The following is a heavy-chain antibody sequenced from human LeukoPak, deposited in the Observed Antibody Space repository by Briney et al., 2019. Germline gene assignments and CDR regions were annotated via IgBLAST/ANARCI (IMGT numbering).Heavy chain of an antibody. Sequence: ASVKVSCKAFGYTFTSNYMHWVRQAPGQGPEWMGWINPNSGGTKYAQNFQGRVTMTRDTSINTAYMELSSLTSDDTAVYYCARSQESCSGGTCPGDYWGQGTLVTVSS. CDR1: GYTFTSNY. V-gene: IGHV1-2*02. CDR3: ARSQESCSGGTCPGDY. D-gene: IGHD2-15*01. CDR2: INPNSGGT. J-gene: IGHJ4*02.